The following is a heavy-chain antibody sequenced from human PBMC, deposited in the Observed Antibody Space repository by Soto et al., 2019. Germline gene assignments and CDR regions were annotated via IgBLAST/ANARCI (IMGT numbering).Heavy chain of an antibody. CDR2: IIPIFGTA. Sequence: SVKVSCKASGGTFSSYAISWVRQAPGQGLEWMGGIIPIFGTANCAQKFQGRVTITADESTSTAYMELSSLRSEDTAVYYCARGAIFGRAYRDFDYWGQGTLVTVSS. D-gene: IGHD3-3*01. V-gene: IGHV1-69*13. CDR1: GGTFSSYA. J-gene: IGHJ4*02. CDR3: ARGAIFGRAYRDFDY.